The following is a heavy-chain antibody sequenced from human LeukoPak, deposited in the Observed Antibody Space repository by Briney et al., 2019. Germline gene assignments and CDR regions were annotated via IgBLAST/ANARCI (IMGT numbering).Heavy chain of an antibody. Sequence: GESLKISCKGSGYSFTSYWIGWVHQMPGKGLEWMGIIYPGDSDTRYSPSFQGQVTISADKSISTAYLQWSSLKASDTAMYYCARPFMNYYDSSGYPGDYWGQGTLVTVSS. CDR2: IYPGDSDT. V-gene: IGHV5-51*07. CDR1: GYSFTSYW. D-gene: IGHD3-22*01. CDR3: ARPFMNYYDSSGYPGDY. J-gene: IGHJ4*02.